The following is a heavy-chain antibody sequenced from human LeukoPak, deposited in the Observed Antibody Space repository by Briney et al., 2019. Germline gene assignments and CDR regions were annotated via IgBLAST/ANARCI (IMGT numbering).Heavy chain of an antibody. CDR1: GITFSNYW. J-gene: IGHJ4*02. CDR3: ARGGYSSGLDY. D-gene: IGHD6-19*01. V-gene: IGHV3-74*01. Sequence: PGGSLRLSCAASGITFSNYWLHWVRQAPGKGLVWVSRIDTDGSGTIYADSVKGRFTVSRDNAKNTLYLQMTSLRAEDTAVYYCARGGYSSGLDYWGQGILVTVSS. CDR2: IDTDGSGT.